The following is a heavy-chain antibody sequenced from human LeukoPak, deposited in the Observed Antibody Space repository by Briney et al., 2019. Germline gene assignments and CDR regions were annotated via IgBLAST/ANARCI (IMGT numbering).Heavy chain of an antibody. CDR1: GFTFSSYA. CDR3: ARDSGSYAQGDY. CDR2: ISYDGSNK. J-gene: IGHJ4*02. V-gene: IGHV3-30-3*01. D-gene: IGHD1-26*01. Sequence: GGSLRLSCAASGFTFSSYAMHWVRQAPGKGLEWVAVISYDGSNKYYADSVKGRFTISRDNSKNTLYLQMNSLRAEDTAVYYCARDSGSYAQGDYWGQGTLVTVSS.